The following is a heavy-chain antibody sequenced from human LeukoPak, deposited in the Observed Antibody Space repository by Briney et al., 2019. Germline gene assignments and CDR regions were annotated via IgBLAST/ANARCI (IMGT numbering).Heavy chain of an antibody. D-gene: IGHD1-26*01. CDR3: AREGSFSGIYALQY. V-gene: IGHV3-74*01. CDR1: GFTFSIHW. CDR2: MNADGTNT. J-gene: IGHJ4*02. Sequence: GGSLRLSCAASGFTFSIHWMHWVRQTPGQGLVWVSRMNADGTNTAYADSVKGRFTISRDNARNTLFLQMNSLSPEDTAVYYCAREGSFSGIYALQYWGQGTVVTVSS.